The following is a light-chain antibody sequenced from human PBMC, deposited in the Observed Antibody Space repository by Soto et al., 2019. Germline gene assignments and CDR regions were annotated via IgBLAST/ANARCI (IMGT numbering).Light chain of an antibody. CDR2: GAS. CDR1: QSVSSN. V-gene: IGKV3-15*01. CDR3: QQYNKWPPS. Sequence: EIVMTQSPATLSVSPGERATLSCRASQSVSSNLAWYQQKPGQAPRLLIYGASTRATGIPARFSGSGSGTEFTLTISSLQSEDLAVYYCQQYNKWPPSFGRGTKVDIK. J-gene: IGKJ1*01.